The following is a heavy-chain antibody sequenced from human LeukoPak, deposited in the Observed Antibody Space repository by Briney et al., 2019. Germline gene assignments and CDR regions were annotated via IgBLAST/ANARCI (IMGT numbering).Heavy chain of an antibody. V-gene: IGHV1-18*01. Sequence: ASVKVSCKASGYTFTSYGISWVRQAPGQGLEWMGWISAYNGNTNYAQKLQGRVTMTTDTSTSTAYMELRSLRSDDTAVYYCARDDGLLREGRDFDYWGQGTLVTVSS. CDR1: GYTFTSYG. CDR3: ARDDGLLREGRDFDY. D-gene: IGHD3-22*01. CDR2: ISAYNGNT. J-gene: IGHJ4*02.